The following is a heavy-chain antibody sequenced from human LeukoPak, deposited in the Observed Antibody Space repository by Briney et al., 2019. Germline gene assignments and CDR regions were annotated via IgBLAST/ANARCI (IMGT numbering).Heavy chain of an antibody. D-gene: IGHD3-10*01. CDR3: ARGPEVRGFDY. V-gene: IGHV4-34*01. Sequence: SETLSLTCAVYGGSFSGYYWSWIRQPPGKGLEWIGEINHSGSTNYNPSLKSRVTISVDTSKNQFSLKLSSVTAADTAVYYCARGPEVRGFDYWGQGTLVTVSS. CDR2: INHSGST. CDR1: GGSFSGYY. J-gene: IGHJ4*02.